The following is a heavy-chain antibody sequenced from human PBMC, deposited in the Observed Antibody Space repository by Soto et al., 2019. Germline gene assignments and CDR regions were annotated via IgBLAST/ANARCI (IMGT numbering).Heavy chain of an antibody. CDR3: ARHGSRDFWSGYFGYNWFDP. Sequence: PSETLSLTCTVSGGSISSSSYYWGWIRQPPGKGLEWIGSIYYSGSTYYNPSLKSRVTISVDTSKNQFSLKLSSVTAADTAVYYCARHGSRDFWSGYFGYNWFDPCGQGTLVTVSS. V-gene: IGHV4-39*01. CDR2: IYYSGST. J-gene: IGHJ5*02. D-gene: IGHD3-3*01. CDR1: GGSISSSSYY.